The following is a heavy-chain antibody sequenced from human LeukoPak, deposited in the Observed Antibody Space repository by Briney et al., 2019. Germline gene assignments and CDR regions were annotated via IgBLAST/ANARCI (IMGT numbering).Heavy chain of an antibody. Sequence: GGSLRLSCAASGFTLSSYWLHWVRQAPGKGLAGVSRINSAGSVINYVDSVKGRFTVSRDNANNTVYLQMNSLRAEDTAVYYCARGYTSSYNWFDPWRQGTLVTVSS. CDR2: INSAGSVI. V-gene: IGHV3-74*01. CDR3: ARGYTSSYNWFDP. CDR1: GFTLSSYW. D-gene: IGHD6-13*01. J-gene: IGHJ5*02.